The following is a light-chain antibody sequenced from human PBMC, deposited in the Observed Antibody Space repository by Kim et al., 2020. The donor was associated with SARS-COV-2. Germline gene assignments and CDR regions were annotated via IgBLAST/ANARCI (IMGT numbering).Light chain of an antibody. CDR3: QVWDSSTVV. J-gene: IGLJ2*01. CDR2: RDI. V-gene: IGLV3-9*01. Sequence: SYELTQPLSVSVALGQTARITCGGNNIGSKNVHWYQQKPGQAPVLVIYRDINRPSGIPERFSGSNSGNTATLTISRAQAGAEADYYCQVWDSSTVV. CDR1: NIGSKN.